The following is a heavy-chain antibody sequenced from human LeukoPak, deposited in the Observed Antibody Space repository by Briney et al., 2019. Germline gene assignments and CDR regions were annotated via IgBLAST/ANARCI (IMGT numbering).Heavy chain of an antibody. CDR2: INHSGST. Sequence: PSETLSLTCAVYGGSFSGYYWSWIRQPPGKGLERIGEINHSGSTNYNPSLKSRVTISVDTSKNQFSLKLSSVTAADTAVYYCARNLIPEQLVVNFWGQGTLVTVSS. J-gene: IGHJ4*02. D-gene: IGHD6-13*01. CDR3: ARNLIPEQLVVNF. V-gene: IGHV4-34*01. CDR1: GGSFSGYY.